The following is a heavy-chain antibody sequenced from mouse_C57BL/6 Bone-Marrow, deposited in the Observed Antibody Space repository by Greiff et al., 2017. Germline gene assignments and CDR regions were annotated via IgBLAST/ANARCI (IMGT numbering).Heavy chain of an antibody. CDR3: AKSYGSSWYFDV. CDR1: GYTFTSSG. Sequence: VKLQEPGAELARPGASVKLSCKASGYTFTSSGISWVKQRTGQGLEWIGEIYPRSGNTYYNEKFKGKATLTVDKSSSTAYMELRSLTSEDSAVYFCAKSYGSSWYFDVWGTGTTVTVSS. CDR2: IYPRSGNT. J-gene: IGHJ1*03. D-gene: IGHD1-1*01. V-gene: IGHV1-81*01.